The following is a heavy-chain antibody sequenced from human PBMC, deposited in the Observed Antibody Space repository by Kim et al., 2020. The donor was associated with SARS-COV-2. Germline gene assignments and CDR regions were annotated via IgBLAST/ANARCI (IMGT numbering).Heavy chain of an antibody. D-gene: IGHD6-19*01. J-gene: IGHJ4*02. CDR3: AKDLEIGYSSGWFGDRAVS. CDR1: KFTFNNYA. Sequence: GGSLRLSCAASKFTFNNYAMIWVRQAPGKGLEWVSRISASGESTYYGDAVKGRFTISRDNSKNILYLQMKSLRAEDTAIYYCAKDLEIGYSSGWFGDRAVSRGQGTLVTVSS. CDR2: ISASGEST. V-gene: IGHV3-23*01.